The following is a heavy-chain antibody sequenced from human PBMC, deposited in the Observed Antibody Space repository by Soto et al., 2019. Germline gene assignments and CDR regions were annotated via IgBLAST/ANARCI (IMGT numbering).Heavy chain of an antibody. Sequence: QVQLQESGPGLVKPSQTLSLTCTVSGGSISSGGYYWSWIRQHPGKGLEWIGNIYYSGSTYYNPSLKSRVTISVDTSKNQFSLKLSSVTAADTAVYYCARVIGSSSRQKLFDYWGQGTLVTVSS. J-gene: IGHJ4*02. CDR1: GGSISSGGYY. CDR3: ARVIGSSSRQKLFDY. V-gene: IGHV4-31*03. D-gene: IGHD6-13*01. CDR2: IYYSGST.